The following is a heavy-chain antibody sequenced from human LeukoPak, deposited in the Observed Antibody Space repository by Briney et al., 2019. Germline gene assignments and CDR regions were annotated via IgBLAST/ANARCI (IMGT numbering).Heavy chain of an antibody. V-gene: IGHV3-23*01. CDR3: AKWGAQSGSYRVVDS. Sequence: PGGSLRLSCAASGIIFRSYAMSWVRQARGKGLEWVSAINGDGSSTYYADSVKGRFTIYRDNSNNTLFLQMNSLRVEDTAVYYCAKWGAQSGSYRVVDSWGRGTLVTVSS. D-gene: IGHD3-10*01. CDR1: GIIFRSYA. J-gene: IGHJ4*02. CDR2: INGDGSST.